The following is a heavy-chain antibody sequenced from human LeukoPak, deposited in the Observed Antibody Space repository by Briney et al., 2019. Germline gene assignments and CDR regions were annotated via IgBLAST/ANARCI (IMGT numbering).Heavy chain of an antibody. V-gene: IGHV3-23*01. CDR3: AKDQEWEPRDY. D-gene: IGHD1-26*01. CDR1: GMTFRNYG. J-gene: IGHJ4*02. Sequence: GRSLRLSCAASGMTFRNYGFHWVRQAPGKGLEWVSAISGSGGSTYYADSVKGRFTISRDNSKNTLYLQMNSLRAEDTAVYYCAKDQEWEPRDYWGQGTLVTVSS. CDR2: ISGSGGST.